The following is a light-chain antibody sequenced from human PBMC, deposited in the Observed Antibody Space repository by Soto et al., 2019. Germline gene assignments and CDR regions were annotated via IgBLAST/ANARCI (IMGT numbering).Light chain of an antibody. Sequence: DIQMTQSPSSLSAAIGDRFTITCRASQSIKNYLNWYQHKPGAAPKLLIFGASNLESGVPSRFSGSGSGTEFTLSISSLQPEDFATYYCQQGYSTTPITFGQGTRVEIK. CDR2: GAS. CDR3: QQGYSTTPIT. V-gene: IGKV1-39*01. J-gene: IGKJ5*01. CDR1: QSIKNY.